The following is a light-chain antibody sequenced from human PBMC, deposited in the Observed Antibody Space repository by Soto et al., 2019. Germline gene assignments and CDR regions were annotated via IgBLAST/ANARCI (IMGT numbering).Light chain of an antibody. CDR3: QQRSNWPPLT. V-gene: IGKV3-11*01. J-gene: IGKJ4*01. CDR1: QSVNSY. CDR2: DAS. Sequence: EIVLTQSPATLSLSPGERATLSCRASQSVNSYLAWYQQKPGQPPRLLIYDASTRATGIPARFSASGSGTDFTLTISSLEPEDFAVYDCQQRSNWPPLTFGGGTKVEIK.